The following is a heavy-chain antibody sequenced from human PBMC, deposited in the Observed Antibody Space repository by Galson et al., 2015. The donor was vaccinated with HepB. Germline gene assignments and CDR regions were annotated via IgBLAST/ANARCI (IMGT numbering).Heavy chain of an antibody. J-gene: IGHJ4*02. D-gene: IGHD3-22*01. CDR1: GFTFSSYA. CDR2: ISYDGSSI. CDR3: ARDTAWGDSSGIGY. Sequence: SLRLSCAASGFTFSSYAMHWVRQAPGKGLEWVAVISYDGSSIYYADSVKGRFTISRDNAKNSLYLQMNSLRAEDTAVYYCARDTAWGDSSGIGYWGQGTLVTVSS. V-gene: IGHV3-30-3*01.